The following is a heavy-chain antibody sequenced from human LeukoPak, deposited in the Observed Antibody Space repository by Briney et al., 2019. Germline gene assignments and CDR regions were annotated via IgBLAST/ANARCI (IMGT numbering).Heavy chain of an antibody. CDR1: GGSFSGYY. V-gene: IGHV4-34*01. Sequence: SETLSLTCAVYGGSFSGYYWSWIRQPPGKGLEWIGEINHSGSTNYNPSLKSRVTISVDTSKNQFSLKLSSVTAADTAVYYCAIGSAYDSSGYYSDYWGQGTLVTVSS. D-gene: IGHD3-22*01. CDR2: INHSGST. CDR3: AIGSAYDSSGYYSDY. J-gene: IGHJ4*02.